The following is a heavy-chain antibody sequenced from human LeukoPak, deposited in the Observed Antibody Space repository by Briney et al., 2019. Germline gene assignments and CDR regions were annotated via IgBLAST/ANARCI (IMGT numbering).Heavy chain of an antibody. CDR3: AKRRAVPDPQRGLDY. V-gene: IGHV3-23*01. CDR1: GFTFSAYV. J-gene: IGHJ4*02. D-gene: IGHD6-19*01. Sequence: GGSLRLSCAASGFTFSAYVMHWVRQAPGKGLQWVAVISDSGGYTQYADSVEGRFTISRDNSKNTLYLQMNSLRAEDTAVYYCAKRRAVPDPQRGLDYWGQGTLVTVSS. CDR2: ISDSGGYT.